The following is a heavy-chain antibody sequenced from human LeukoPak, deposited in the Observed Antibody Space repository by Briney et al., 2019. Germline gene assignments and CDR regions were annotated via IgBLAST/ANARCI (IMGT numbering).Heavy chain of an antibody. CDR3: AKDDPPGGTSCWHPFDP. D-gene: IGHD2-2*01. Sequence: ASVKVSCKASGYSFTGTAIHWVRQAPGQGLEWMGWINPNGGGTKYAQKFQGRVTMTRDTSINTVYMELSSLTSDDTAVFFCAKDDPPGGTSCWHPFDPWGQGTLVTVSS. CDR2: INPNGGGT. V-gene: IGHV1-2*02. J-gene: IGHJ5*02. CDR1: GYSFTGTA.